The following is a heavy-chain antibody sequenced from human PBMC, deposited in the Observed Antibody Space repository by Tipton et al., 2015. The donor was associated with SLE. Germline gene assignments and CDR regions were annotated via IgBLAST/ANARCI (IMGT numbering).Heavy chain of an antibody. Sequence: QVQLVQSGAEVKKPGASVKVSCKASGYTFTSYYMHWVRQAPGQGLEWMGIINPSGGSTSYAQKFQGRVTMTRDTSTSTVYMELSSLRSEDTAVYYCARAGRVGAQMGNWFDPWGQGTLVTVSS. D-gene: IGHD1-26*01. J-gene: IGHJ5*02. CDR3: ARAGRVGAQMGNWFDP. CDR2: INPSGGST. V-gene: IGHV1-46*01. CDR1: GYTFTSYY.